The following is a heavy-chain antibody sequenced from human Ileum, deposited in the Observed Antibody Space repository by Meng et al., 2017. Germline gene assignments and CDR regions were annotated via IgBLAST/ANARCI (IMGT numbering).Heavy chain of an antibody. Sequence: LRPSCTVPGGSTSSGNYRWSSFRQHPGKGLEWIVTLYYTGTTYYNPSLMDRPTISLDASKNQFSLNLNSVTAADTAIYYCARGRDTPKAGYWGQGTLVTVSS. CDR1: GGSTSSGNYR. CDR3: ARGRDTPKAGY. V-gene: IGHV4-31*03. CDR2: LYYTGTT. J-gene: IGHJ4*02. D-gene: IGHD5-18*01.